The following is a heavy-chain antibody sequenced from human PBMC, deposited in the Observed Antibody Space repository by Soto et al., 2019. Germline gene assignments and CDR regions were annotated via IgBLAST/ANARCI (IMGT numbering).Heavy chain of an antibody. V-gene: IGHV1-2*02. D-gene: IGHD6-19*01. CDR2: INPNSGGT. CDR1: GYTFTYYY. CDR3: ARDQSPSSGWPGMDV. Sequence: XSVKVSCKASGYTFTYYYMHWVRQAPGQGLEWMGWINPNSGGTNYAQKFQGRVTMTRDTSISTAYMELNRLRSDDTAVYYCARDQSPSSGWPGMDVWGQGPTVTAP. J-gene: IGHJ6*02.